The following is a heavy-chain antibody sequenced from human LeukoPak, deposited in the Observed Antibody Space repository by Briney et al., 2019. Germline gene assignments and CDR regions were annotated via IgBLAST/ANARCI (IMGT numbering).Heavy chain of an antibody. D-gene: IGHD3-10*01. CDR1: GFTFSSYW. V-gene: IGHV3-7*04. CDR3: ARGPTPSYYYGSGSYYSLDL. CDR2: IKQDGSEK. J-gene: IGHJ5*02. Sequence: GGSLRLSCAASGFTFSSYWMSWVRQTPGKGLEWVANIKQDGSEKYYVGSVKGRFTISRDNAKSSLFLQMNSLRVEDTAVYYCARGPTPSYYYGSGSYYSLDLWGQGTLVTVSS.